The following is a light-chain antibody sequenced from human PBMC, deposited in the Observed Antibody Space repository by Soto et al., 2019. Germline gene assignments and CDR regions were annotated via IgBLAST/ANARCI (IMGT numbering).Light chain of an antibody. V-gene: IGKV3-20*01. Sequence: EIVLTQSPGTLSLSPGEGATLSCRASQSVDSNYLAWYQKKPGQAPRLLIYGASSRATGIPDRFSGSGSGTDFTLTISRLEPEDFAVDYCQQYGSSRNTFGGGTKVEIK. CDR3: QQYGSSRNT. CDR1: QSVDSNY. CDR2: GAS. J-gene: IGKJ4*02.